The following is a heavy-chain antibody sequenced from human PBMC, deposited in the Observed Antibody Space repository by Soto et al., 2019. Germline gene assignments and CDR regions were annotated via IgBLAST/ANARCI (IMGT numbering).Heavy chain of an antibody. CDR3: ATGAAAGRVPYYYYGMDV. Sequence: ASVKFSCKASGHSFTAYYMHWVRQAPGQGLEWMGGFDPEDGETIYAQKFQGRVTMTEDTSTDTAYMELSSLRSEDTAVYYCATGAAAGRVPYYYYGMDVWGQGTTVTVSS. J-gene: IGHJ6*02. D-gene: IGHD6-13*01. V-gene: IGHV1-24*01. CDR2: FDPEDGET. CDR1: GHSFTAYY.